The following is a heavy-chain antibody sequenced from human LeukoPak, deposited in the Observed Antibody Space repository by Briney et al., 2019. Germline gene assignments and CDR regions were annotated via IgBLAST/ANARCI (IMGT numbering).Heavy chain of an antibody. CDR1: GGSISSYY. CDR2: IYYSGST. Sequence: PSETLSLTCTVSGGSISSYYWSWIRQPPGKGLEWIGYIYYSGSTNYNPSLKSRVTISVDTSKNQLSLKLSSVTAADTAVYYCARELDDSSGSDAFDIWGQGTMVTVSS. D-gene: IGHD3-22*01. V-gene: IGHV4-59*01. CDR3: ARELDDSSGSDAFDI. J-gene: IGHJ3*02.